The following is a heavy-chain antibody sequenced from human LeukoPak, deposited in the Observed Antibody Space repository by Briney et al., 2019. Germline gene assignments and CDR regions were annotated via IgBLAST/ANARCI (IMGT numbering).Heavy chain of an antibody. CDR3: ARDRLLGSTIFSPYYYYYMDA. V-gene: IGHV1-2*02. CDR1: GYTFTGYY. J-gene: IGHJ6*03. CDR2: INPNSGGT. D-gene: IGHD3-9*01. Sequence: ASVKVSCKASGYTFTGYYMHWVRQAPGQGLGWMGWINPNSGGTNYAQKFQGRVTMTRDTSISTAYMELSRLRSDDTAVYYCARDRLLGSTIFSPYYYYYMDAWGKGTTVTISS.